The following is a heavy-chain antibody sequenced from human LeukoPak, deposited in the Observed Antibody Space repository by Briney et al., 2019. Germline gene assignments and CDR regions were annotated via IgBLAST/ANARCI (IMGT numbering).Heavy chain of an antibody. Sequence: TPSETLSLTCTVSGGSISSGGYYWSWIRQHPGKGLEWIGYIYYSGSTYYNPSLKSRVTISVDTSKNQFSLKLSSVTAADTAVYYCARDTYSGYDYYLDPWGQGTLVTVSS. CDR1: GGSISSGGYY. CDR3: ARDTYSGYDYYLDP. V-gene: IGHV4-31*03. CDR2: IYYSGST. J-gene: IGHJ5*02. D-gene: IGHD5-12*01.